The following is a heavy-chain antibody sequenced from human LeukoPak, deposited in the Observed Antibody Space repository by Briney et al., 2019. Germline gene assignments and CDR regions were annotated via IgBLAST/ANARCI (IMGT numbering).Heavy chain of an antibody. CDR3: AKDRSTSNILTGYQDN. J-gene: IGHJ4*02. Sequence: GGSLRLSCAASGFTFSSYAMSWVRQAPGKGLEWVSAISGSGGSTYYADSVKGRFTISRDNSKNTLYLQMNSLRAEDTAVYYCAKDRSTSNILTGYQDNWGQGTLVTVSS. CDR1: GFTFSSYA. CDR2: ISGSGGST. D-gene: IGHD3-9*01. V-gene: IGHV3-23*01.